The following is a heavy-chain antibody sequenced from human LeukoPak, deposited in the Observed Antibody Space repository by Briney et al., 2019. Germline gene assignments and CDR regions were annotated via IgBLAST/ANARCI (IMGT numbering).Heavy chain of an antibody. D-gene: IGHD2-2*01. CDR1: GYTFTSYG. J-gene: IGHJ3*02. CDR3: ARWVVPAPGAFDI. CDR2: IIPIFGTA. V-gene: IGHV1-69*05. Sequence: SVKVSCKASGYTFTSYGISWVRQAPGQGLEWMGGIIPIFGTANYAQKFQGRVTITTDESTSTAYMELSNLRSEDTAVYYCARWVVPAPGAFDIWGQGTMVTVSS.